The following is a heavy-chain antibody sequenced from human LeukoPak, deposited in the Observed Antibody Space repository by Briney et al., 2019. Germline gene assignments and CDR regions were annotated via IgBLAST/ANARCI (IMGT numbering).Heavy chain of an antibody. V-gene: IGHV3-48*04. D-gene: IGHD6-19*01. CDR3: ASVSKAVAGTLDY. CDR1: GFTFSSYS. Sequence: GGSLRLSCAASGFTFSSYSINWVRQAPGKGLEWVSYISSSSTISYADSVKGRFTISRDNAKNSLYLQMNSLRAEDTAVYYCASVSKAVAGTLDYWGQGTLVTVSS. J-gene: IGHJ4*02. CDR2: ISSSSTI.